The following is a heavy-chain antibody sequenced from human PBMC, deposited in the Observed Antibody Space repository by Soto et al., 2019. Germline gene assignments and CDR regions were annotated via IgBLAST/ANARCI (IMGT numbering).Heavy chain of an antibody. D-gene: IGHD5-18*01. CDR2: INAGNGNT. CDR1: GYTFTSYA. V-gene: IGHV1-3*01. CDR3: ASPSRDTAMVTYYYYGMDV. J-gene: IGHJ6*02. Sequence: EASVKVSFKASGYTFTSYAMHWVRQAPGQRLEWMGWINAGNGNTKYSQKFQGRVTITRDTSASTAYMELSSLRSEDTAVYYCASPSRDTAMVTYYYYGMDVWGQGTTVTVSS.